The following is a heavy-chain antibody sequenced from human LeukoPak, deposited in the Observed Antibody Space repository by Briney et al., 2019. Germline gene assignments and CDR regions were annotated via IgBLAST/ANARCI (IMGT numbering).Heavy chain of an antibody. CDR1: GFTFTRHW. J-gene: IGHJ4*02. V-gene: IGHV3-74*01. CDR3: GGSKDGYLDY. Sequence: GGSLRLSCAASGFTFTRHWMHWVRQAPGKELEWVSRIKTDGTNTIYADFVEGRFTISRDNARNTLYLQMSSLRAGDTAVYYCGGSKDGYLDYWGQGTLVTVSS. D-gene: IGHD5-24*01. CDR2: IKTDGTNT.